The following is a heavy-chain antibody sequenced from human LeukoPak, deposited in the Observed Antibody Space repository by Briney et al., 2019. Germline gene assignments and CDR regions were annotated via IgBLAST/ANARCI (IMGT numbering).Heavy chain of an antibody. CDR3: SINVHYTWPKLGWPFEV. CDR2: ISSDGSDK. CDR1: GFTFSEYA. J-gene: IGHJ3*01. D-gene: IGHD1-1*01. V-gene: IGHV3-30*15. Sequence: GRSLRLSCIASGFTFSEYAMHWVRQAPGSGPEWVAFISSDGSDKYYADSVKGRFTISRDNSKSTLYLQMSSLRPDDTAVFSCSINVHYTWPKLGWPFEVWGKGKVVTVFS.